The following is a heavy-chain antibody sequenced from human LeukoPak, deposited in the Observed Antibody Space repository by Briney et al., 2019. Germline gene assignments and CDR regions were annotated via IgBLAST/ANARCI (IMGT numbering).Heavy chain of an antibody. V-gene: IGHV1-69*13. D-gene: IGHD2-21*02. CDR1: GGTFSSYA. Sequence: SVKVSCKASGGTFSSYAISWVRQAPGQGLEWMGGIIPFFGTANYAQKFQGRVTITADESTSTAYMELGSLRSEDTAVYYCARDRAVTAIPGVAFDIWGQGTMVTVSS. CDR2: IIPFFGTA. J-gene: IGHJ3*02. CDR3: ARDRAVTAIPGVAFDI.